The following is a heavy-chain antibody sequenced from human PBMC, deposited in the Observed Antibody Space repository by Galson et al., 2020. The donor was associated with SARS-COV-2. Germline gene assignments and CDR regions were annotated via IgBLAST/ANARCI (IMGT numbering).Heavy chain of an antibody. Sequence: ETSETLSLTCTVSGGSISSYYWSWIRQSPGKGLELIGYIYVSGITNYNPSLKSRVTISVDTSKNQFSLNLSSVTAADTAIYYCPRAESYGGHYYFDSWGQGTLVTVSS. CDR3: PRAESYGGHYYFDS. CDR1: GGSISSYY. D-gene: IGHD4-17*01. CDR2: IYVSGIT. V-gene: IGHV4-59*01. J-gene: IGHJ4*02.